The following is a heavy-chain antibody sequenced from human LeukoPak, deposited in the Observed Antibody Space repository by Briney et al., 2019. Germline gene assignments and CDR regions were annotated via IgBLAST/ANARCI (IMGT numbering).Heavy chain of an antibody. D-gene: IGHD5-24*01. CDR3: ARADMTTITYPEY. Sequence: PGGSLRLSCAASGFTFSSFSMSWVRQAPGTGLEWVASITSSSSHVYYADSVKGRFTISRDDAKDSLYLQMNSLRAEDTAIYYCARADMTTITYPEYWGQGTPVTVSS. CDR1: GFTFSSFS. V-gene: IGHV3-21*01. J-gene: IGHJ4*02. CDR2: ITSSSSHV.